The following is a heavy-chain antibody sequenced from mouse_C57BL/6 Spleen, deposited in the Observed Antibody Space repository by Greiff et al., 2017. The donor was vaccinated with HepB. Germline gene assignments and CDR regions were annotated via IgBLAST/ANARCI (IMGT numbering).Heavy chain of an antibody. V-gene: IGHV1-19*01. CDR2: INPYNGGT. J-gene: IGHJ2*01. CDR1: GYTFTDYY. D-gene: IGHD6-5*01. CDR3: AREGPIPLDY. Sequence: VQLQQSGPVLVKPGASVKMSCKASGYTFTDYYMNWVKQSHGKSLEWIGVINPYNGGTSYNQKLKGKATLTVDKSSSTAYMELNSLTSEDSAVYYCAREGPIPLDYWGQGTTLTVSS.